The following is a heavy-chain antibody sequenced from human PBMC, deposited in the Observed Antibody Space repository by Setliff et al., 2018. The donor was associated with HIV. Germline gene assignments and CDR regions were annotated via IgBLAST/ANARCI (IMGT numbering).Heavy chain of an antibody. V-gene: IGHV1-8*02. D-gene: IGHD3-22*01. CDR3: ARARRDSYDRGRRNHYYIDV. CDR1: GYTFSSYD. Sequence: ASVKVSCKASGYTFSSYDINWVRQATGQGLEWMGWMNPNSGNTGYAQKFQGRVTMTRDTSISTAYMELNNLKFEDPAVYYCARARRDSYDRGRRNHYYIDVWGKGTTVTVSS. J-gene: IGHJ6*03. CDR2: MNPNSGNT.